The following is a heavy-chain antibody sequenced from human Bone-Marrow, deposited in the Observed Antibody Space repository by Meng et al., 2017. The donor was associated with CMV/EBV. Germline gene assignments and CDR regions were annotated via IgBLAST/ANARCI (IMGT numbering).Heavy chain of an antibody. D-gene: IGHD2-15*01. J-gene: IGHJ4*02. CDR1: GYSISSGYY. V-gene: IGHV4-38-2*02. CDR2: CSQSGST. Sequence: WETLSLTCTVSGYSISSGYYWSWVRQPPGKVLEWSGGCSQSGSTNYRLSLKSRVTMSLDKSKNQFSLQLSSVNAADTAVYYCATQNSFCSVFWGQGARVTVSS. CDR3: ATQNSFCSVF.